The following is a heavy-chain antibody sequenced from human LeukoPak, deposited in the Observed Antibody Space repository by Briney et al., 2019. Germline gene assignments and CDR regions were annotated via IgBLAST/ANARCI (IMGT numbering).Heavy chain of an antibody. CDR1: GFPFSTYA. V-gene: IGHV3-23*01. CDR3: VRSLDY. CDR2: ITGSGGFT. Sequence: GGSLRLPCAASGFPFSTYAMNWVRQAPGKGLEWVSVITGSGGFTQYADSVKGLFTISRDNSKNTVYLQMNSLRVEDTALYYCVRSLDYWGQGTLVTVSS. J-gene: IGHJ4*02.